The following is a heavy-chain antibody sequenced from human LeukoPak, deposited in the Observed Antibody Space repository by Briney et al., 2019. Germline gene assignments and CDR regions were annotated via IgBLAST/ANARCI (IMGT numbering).Heavy chain of an antibody. CDR3: ARELSFDY. D-gene: IGHD2/OR15-2a*01. CDR1: GFTFSSYS. Sequence: PGGSLRLSCAASGFTFSSYSMNWVRQAPGKGLEWVSYISSSSSTIYYADSVKGRFTISRDNAKNSLYLQVNSLRAEDTAVYYCARELSFDYWGQGTLVTVSS. CDR2: ISSSSSTI. J-gene: IGHJ4*02. V-gene: IGHV3-48*01.